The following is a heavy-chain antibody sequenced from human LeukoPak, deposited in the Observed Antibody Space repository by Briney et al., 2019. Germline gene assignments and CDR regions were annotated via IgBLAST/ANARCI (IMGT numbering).Heavy chain of an antibody. CDR1: GHTFTSNW. CDR3: ARYSNSVWLGP. J-gene: IGHJ5*02. V-gene: IGHV5-51*01. D-gene: IGHD6-6*01. CDR2: IYPGDSDI. Sequence: GESPKISCKASGHTFTSNWIGWVRQMPGKGLEWMGIIYPGDSDIRYSPSFQGQVTISADKSISTAYLQWSSLKASDTAMYYCARYSNSVWLGPWGQGTLVTVSS.